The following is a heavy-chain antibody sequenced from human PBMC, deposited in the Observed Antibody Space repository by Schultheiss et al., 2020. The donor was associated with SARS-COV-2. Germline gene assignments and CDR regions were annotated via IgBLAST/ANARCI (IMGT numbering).Heavy chain of an antibody. CDR2: ISGSGGST. CDR1: GFTFSSYA. CDR3: AKGSSIVVTAAIDY. V-gene: IGHV3-23*01. D-gene: IGHD2-2*01. J-gene: IGHJ4*02. Sequence: GESLKISCAASGFTFSSYAMSWVRQAPGKGLEWVSAISGSGGSTYYADSVKGRFTISRNNGQNSLFLQMNSLGGDDTALYYCAKGSSIVVTAAIDYWGQGILVTVSS.